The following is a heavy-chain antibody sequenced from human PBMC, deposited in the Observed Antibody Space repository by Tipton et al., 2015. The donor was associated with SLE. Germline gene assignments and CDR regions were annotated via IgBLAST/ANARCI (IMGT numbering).Heavy chain of an antibody. CDR1: GGSISSYY. CDR2: IYYSGST. CDR3: ARDRGESPY. J-gene: IGHJ4*02. V-gene: IGHV4-59*12. Sequence: TLSLTCTVSGGSISSYYWSWIRQPPGKGLEWIGYIYYSGSTNYNPSLESRVTISVDTSKNQFSLKLSSVTAADTAVYYCARDRGESPYWGQGTLVTVSS. D-gene: IGHD5-12*01.